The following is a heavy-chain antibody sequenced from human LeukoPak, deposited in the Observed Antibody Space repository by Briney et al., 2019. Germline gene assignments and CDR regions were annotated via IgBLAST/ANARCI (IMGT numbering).Heavy chain of an antibody. J-gene: IGHJ4*02. CDR1: GFSVSSNY. Sequence: GGSLSLSCAASGFSVSSNYMTWVRQAPGKGLEWVSVVYSGGSSYYADSVKGRFTVSRHISKNTLYLQVNSLRPEDTAVYYCAKDFSGYSYGYEIDYWGQGTLVTVSS. D-gene: IGHD5-18*01. CDR2: VYSGGSS. V-gene: IGHV3-53*04. CDR3: AKDFSGYSYGYEIDY.